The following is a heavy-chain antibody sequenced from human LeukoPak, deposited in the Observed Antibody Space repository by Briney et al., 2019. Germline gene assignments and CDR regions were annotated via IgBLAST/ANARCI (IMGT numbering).Heavy chain of an antibody. V-gene: IGHV4-39*07. CDR1: GGSIVSSTFY. J-gene: IGHJ4*02. CDR2: IHHSGST. CDR3: ARENWRDGYVGSK. Sequence: SETLSLTCSVSGGSIVSSTFYWGWVRQPPGKGLEWIGIIHHSGSTYYNSSLKSRVTISVDTSKNTLSLKLNSVTAADTAIYYCARENWRDGYVGSKWGQGTLVTVSS. D-gene: IGHD5-24*01.